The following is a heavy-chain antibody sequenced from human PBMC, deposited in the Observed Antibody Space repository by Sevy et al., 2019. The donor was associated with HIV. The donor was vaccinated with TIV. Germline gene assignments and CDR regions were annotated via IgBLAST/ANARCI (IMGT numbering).Heavy chain of an antibody. CDR2: IWYDGSNK. V-gene: IGHV3-33*06. Sequence: GGSLRLSCAASGFTFSNYGMHWVRQAPGKGLEWVAVIWYDGSNKHYADSVKGRFTISRDNSKNTLYLQMNSLRAEDTAVYYCAKGACSGGSCYWGGDYYYYYMDVWGKGTTVTVSS. J-gene: IGHJ6*03. D-gene: IGHD2-15*01. CDR1: GFTFSNYG. CDR3: AKGACSGGSCYWGGDYYYYYMDV.